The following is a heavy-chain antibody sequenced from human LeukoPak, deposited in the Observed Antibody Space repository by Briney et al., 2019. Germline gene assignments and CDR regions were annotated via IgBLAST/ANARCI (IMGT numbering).Heavy chain of an antibody. CDR3: ARGGYYDSSGWTAWLDY. J-gene: IGHJ4*02. Sequence: GGSLRLSCAASGFTFSSYAMHWVRQAPGKGLEWVAVISYDGSNKYYADSVKGRFTISRDNSKNTLYLQMNSLRAEDTAVYYCARGGYYDSSGWTAWLDYWGQGTLVTVSS. D-gene: IGHD3-22*01. CDR2: ISYDGSNK. V-gene: IGHV3-30*04. CDR1: GFTFSSYA.